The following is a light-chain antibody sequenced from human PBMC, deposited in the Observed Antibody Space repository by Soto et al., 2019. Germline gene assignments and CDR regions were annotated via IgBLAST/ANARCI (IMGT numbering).Light chain of an antibody. CDR2: GAS. J-gene: IGKJ4*01. V-gene: IGKV3-15*01. CDR1: QSFSSD. Sequence: EIVLTQSPATLSVSPGERATLSCRASQSFSSDLAWYQQKPGQSPRLLIHGASTRATGVPARFSGSGSGTEFTLTISSLQSEDFAVYYCQQYDNWPLTFGGGTKVDIK. CDR3: QQYDNWPLT.